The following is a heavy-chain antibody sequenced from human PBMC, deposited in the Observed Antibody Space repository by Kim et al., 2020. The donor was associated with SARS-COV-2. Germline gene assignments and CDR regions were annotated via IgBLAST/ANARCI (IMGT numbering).Heavy chain of an antibody. D-gene: IGHD1-26*01. Sequence: GGSLRLSCAASGFTLINSDMHWVRQAPGKGLEWVAVISVAGTGTNYADSVTGRFTVSRDNSENTLFLQMSSLRAEDTAIYYCATATSGNYFPFDFWGQGTLVTVSS. CDR3: ATATSGNYFPFDF. CDR2: ISVAGTGT. CDR1: GFTLINSD. J-gene: IGHJ4*02. V-gene: IGHV3-23*01.